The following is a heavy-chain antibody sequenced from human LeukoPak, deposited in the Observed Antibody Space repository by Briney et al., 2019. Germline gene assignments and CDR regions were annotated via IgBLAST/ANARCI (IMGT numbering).Heavy chain of an antibody. Sequence: GASVKVSCKASGYTFTCYGISWVRQAPGQGLEWMGWISAYNGNTNYAQKLQGRVTMTMDTSISTAYMELSGLKSDDTALYYCTRALVGEMATIWNYWGQGTLDTVSS. V-gene: IGHV1-18*01. CDR2: ISAYNGNT. D-gene: IGHD5-24*01. J-gene: IGHJ4*02. CDR1: GYTFTCYG. CDR3: TRALVGEMATIWNY.